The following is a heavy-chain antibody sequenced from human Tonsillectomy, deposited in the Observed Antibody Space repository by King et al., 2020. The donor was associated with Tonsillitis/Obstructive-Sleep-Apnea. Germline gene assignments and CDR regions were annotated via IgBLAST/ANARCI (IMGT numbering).Heavy chain of an antibody. V-gene: IGHV2-5*02. J-gene: IGHJ4*02. Sequence: ITLKESGPTLVKPTQTLTLTCTFSGFSLSTSGVGVGWIRQPPGKALEWLALIYWDDDKRYNPSLMTRPTITKDTSNNQLVLTMTNMDPVDTATYYCAHSPPHVDWLLWYYFDYWGQGTLVTVSS. D-gene: IGHD3-9*01. CDR2: IYWDDDK. CDR1: GFSLSTSGVG. CDR3: AHSPPHVDWLLWYYFDY.